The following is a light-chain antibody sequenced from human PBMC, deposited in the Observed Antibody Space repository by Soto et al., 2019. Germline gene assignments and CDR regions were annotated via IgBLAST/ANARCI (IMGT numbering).Light chain of an antibody. CDR3: QHYGSSLSIT. J-gene: IGKJ5*01. CDR2: GAS. V-gene: IGKV3-20*01. Sequence: EIVLTQSPGTLSLSPGERATLSCRARQSVSSNYLAWYQQKPGQAPRHLIYGASSRATGIPDRFSGSGSGTDFTLTISRLEPEDFAVYYCQHYGSSLSITFGQGTRLEIK. CDR1: QSVSSNY.